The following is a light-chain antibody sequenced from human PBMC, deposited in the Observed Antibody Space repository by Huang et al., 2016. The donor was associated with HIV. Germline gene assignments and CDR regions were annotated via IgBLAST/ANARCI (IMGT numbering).Light chain of an antibody. J-gene: IGKJ2*01. CDR3: LQAIQIPPT. CDR2: LGS. V-gene: IGKV2-28*01. Sequence: DIVMTQSPLSLPVTPGEPASISCRSSQSLLHSNGYNSLDCYLQKPGQSPQLLISLGSNRASGVPDRFSGSGSGTDFTLKISRVEAEDVGVYYCLQAIQIPPTFGQGTKLEIK. CDR1: QSLLHSNGYNS.